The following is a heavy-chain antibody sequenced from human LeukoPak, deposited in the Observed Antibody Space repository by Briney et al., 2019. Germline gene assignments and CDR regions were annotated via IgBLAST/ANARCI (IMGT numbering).Heavy chain of an antibody. Sequence: SVKFSCKASGFTFTSSAVQWVRQARGQRLEWIGWIVVGSGNTNYAQKFQERVTITRDMSTSTAYMELSSLRSEDTAVYYCAAVEMATIPGYFDYWGQGTLVTVSS. CDR2: IVVGSGNT. CDR1: GFTFTSSA. D-gene: IGHD5-24*01. CDR3: AAVEMATIPGYFDY. V-gene: IGHV1-58*01. J-gene: IGHJ4*02.